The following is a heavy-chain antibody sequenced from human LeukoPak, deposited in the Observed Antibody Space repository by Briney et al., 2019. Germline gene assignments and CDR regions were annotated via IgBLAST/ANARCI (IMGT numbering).Heavy chain of an antibody. CDR1: GYSISSGYY. CDR3: ARPPDSSSWYLTWYFDL. Sequence: SETLSLTCAVPGYSISSGYYWGWIRQPPGKGLEWIGSIYHSGSTYYNPSLKSRVTISVDTSKNQFSLKLSSVTAADTAVYYCARPPDSSSWYLTWYFDLWGRGTLVTVSS. J-gene: IGHJ2*01. V-gene: IGHV4-38-2*01. CDR2: IYHSGST. D-gene: IGHD6-13*01.